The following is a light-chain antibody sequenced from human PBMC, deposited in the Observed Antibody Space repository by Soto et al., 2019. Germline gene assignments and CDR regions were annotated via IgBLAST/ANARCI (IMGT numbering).Light chain of an antibody. J-gene: IGLJ2*01. CDR1: SSDVGGYNY. V-gene: IGLV2-14*01. CDR2: DVS. Sequence: QAVVTQPASVSGSPGQSITISCTGTSSDVGGYNYVSWYQQHPGKAPKLVIYDVSNRPSGVSNRFSGSKSGNTASLTISGLQTEDEADYHCSSYRSSSTLVFGGGTKLTVL. CDR3: SSYRSSSTLV.